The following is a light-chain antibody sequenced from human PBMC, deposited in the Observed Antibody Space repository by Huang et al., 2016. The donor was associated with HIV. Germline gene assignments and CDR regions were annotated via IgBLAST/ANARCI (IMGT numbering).Light chain of an antibody. V-gene: IGKV2-28*01. CDR2: LGS. CDR3: MQALQTPRT. J-gene: IGKJ2*01. CDR1: QSLLHSNGYNY. Sequence: DIVMTQSPPSLPVTPGGPASISCRSSQSLLHSNGYNYLDWYRQKPGQSPQLLIYLGSNRASGVPDRFSGSGSGTDFTLKISRVEAEDVGVYYCMQALQTPRTFGQGTKLEIK.